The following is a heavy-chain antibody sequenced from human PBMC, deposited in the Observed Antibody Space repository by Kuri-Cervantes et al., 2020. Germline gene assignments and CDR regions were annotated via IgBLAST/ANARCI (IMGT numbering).Heavy chain of an antibody. D-gene: IGHD1-1*01. Sequence: GESLKISCAASGFTFSSYGMHWVRQAPGKGLEGVAVISYDGSNKYYADSVKGRFTISRDNSKNTLYLQMNSLRAENTAVYYGAKDGERFREGGMAVWAKGPRSPSP. CDR3: AKDGERFREGGMAV. CDR1: GFTFSSYG. V-gene: IGHV3-30*18. J-gene: IGHJ6*02. CDR2: ISYDGSNK.